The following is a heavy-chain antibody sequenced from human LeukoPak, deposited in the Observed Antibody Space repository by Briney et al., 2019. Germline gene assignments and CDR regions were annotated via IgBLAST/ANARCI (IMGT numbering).Heavy chain of an antibody. D-gene: IGHD3-22*01. CDR1: GGSISSSSYY. Sequence: SETLSLTCTVSGGSISSSSYYWGWIRQPPGTGLEWIGSIYYTRSTYYNPSLKSRVTISVDTSKNQFSLKLTSVTAADTAVYYCARGVTMIVVAIHDWYFDLWGRGTLVTVSS. CDR2: IYYTRST. CDR3: ARGVTMIVVAIHDWYFDL. J-gene: IGHJ2*01. V-gene: IGHV4-39*01.